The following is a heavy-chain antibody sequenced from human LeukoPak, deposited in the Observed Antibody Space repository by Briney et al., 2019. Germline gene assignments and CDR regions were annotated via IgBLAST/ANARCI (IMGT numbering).Heavy chain of an antibody. CDR2: IYYTGST. CDR3: ARGGNYWPQWWFDP. V-gene: IGHV4-59*01. Sequence: SETLSLTCTVSGGSISTYYWSWIRQPPGKGLEWIGYIYYTGSTSYNPPLKSGVPLSLDASKNQFSLDLNSVTPEDTAVYYCARGGNYWPQWWFDPWGRGTLVSVSS. J-gene: IGHJ5*02. CDR1: GGSISTYY. D-gene: IGHD1-26*01.